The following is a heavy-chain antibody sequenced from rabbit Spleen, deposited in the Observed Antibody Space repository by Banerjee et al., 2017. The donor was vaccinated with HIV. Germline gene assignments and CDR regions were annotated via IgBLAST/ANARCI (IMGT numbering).Heavy chain of an antibody. V-gene: IGHV1S7*01. D-gene: IGHD4-1*01. CDR1: GIDFTKYY. J-gene: IGHJ3*01. CDR3: ARAIVPWLGLTRLDL. CDR2: IYAAKGST. Sequence: QLTETGGGLVQPGRSLTLSCKASGIDFTKYYITWVRQAPGKGLEWIGIIYAAKGSTDYASWVNGRFTISSDNAQSTVDLKMTSLTAADTATYFCARAIVPWLGLTRLDLWGPGTLVTVS.